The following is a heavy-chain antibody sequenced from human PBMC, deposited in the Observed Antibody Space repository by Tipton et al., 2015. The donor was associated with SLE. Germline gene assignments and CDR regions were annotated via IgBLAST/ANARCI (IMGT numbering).Heavy chain of an antibody. CDR2: INHSGST. J-gene: IGHJ3*02. CDR1: DGSFSDYY. Sequence: LRLSCAVYDGSFSDYYWSWIRQPPGRGLEWIGEINHSGSTNYNPSLKSRVTISVDTSKNLFSLRLTSVTAADTAVYFCARELDTFDIWGQGRMVTVSS. V-gene: IGHV4-34*01. CDR3: ARELDTFDI. D-gene: IGHD4-23*01.